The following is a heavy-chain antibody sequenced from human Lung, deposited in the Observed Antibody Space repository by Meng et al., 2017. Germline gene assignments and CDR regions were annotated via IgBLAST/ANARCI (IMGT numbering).Heavy chain of an antibody. Sequence: QITLKESGPTLVKPTQTLTLTCNFSGFSLTTSGGGVGWIRQPPGKALEWLALIYWDGQKRFSPSLKNRLTLSTDTSKNHVALTLAKMDPVDTASYYCVHTYDILTYLDHWGQGILVTVSS. CDR2: IYWDGQK. V-gene: IGHV2-5*02. CDR1: GFSLTTSGGG. D-gene: IGHD3-9*01. CDR3: VHTYDILTYLDH. J-gene: IGHJ4*02.